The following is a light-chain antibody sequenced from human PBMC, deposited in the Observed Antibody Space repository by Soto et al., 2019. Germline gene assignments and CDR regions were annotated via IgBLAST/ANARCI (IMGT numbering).Light chain of an antibody. J-gene: IGKJ1*01. Sequence: EIVLTQSPGTLSLSPGDGAALSCRASQSVSNNYVAWYQQKPGQAPRLLIYGASSRATGIPDRFSGSGSGTDFTLTISRLEPEDFAVYSCQQYGGSPPTFGQGTKVEIK. V-gene: IGKV3-20*01. CDR1: QSVSNNY. CDR3: QQYGGSPPT. CDR2: GAS.